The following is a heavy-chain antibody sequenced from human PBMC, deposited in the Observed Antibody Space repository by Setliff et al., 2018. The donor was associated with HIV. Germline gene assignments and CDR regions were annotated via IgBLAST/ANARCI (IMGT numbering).Heavy chain of an antibody. D-gene: IGHD3-3*01. CDR3: ASGDFNYYMDV. J-gene: IGHJ6*03. CDR2: IQNDGNIK. V-gene: IGHV3-30*02. CDR1: GFTFSSYG. Sequence: GGSLRLSCAASGFTFSSYGMHWVRQAPGKGLEWVAFIQNDGNIKYYTDSVKGRFTISRDYSKNTLYLQMNSLRAEDTAVYYCASGDFNYYMDVWGKGTTVTVSS.